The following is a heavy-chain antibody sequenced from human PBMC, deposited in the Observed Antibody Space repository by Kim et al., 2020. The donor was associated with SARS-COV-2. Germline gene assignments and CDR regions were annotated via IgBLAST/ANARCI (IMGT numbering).Heavy chain of an antibody. J-gene: IGHJ3*02. CDR3: AKDLSYYYDSSGYYPTDAFDI. CDR1: GFTFSSYA. D-gene: IGHD3-22*01. Sequence: GGSLRLSCAASGFTFSSYAMSWVRQAPGKGLEWVSVIYSGGSSTYYADSVKGRFTISRDNSKNTLYLQMNSLRAEDTAVYYCAKDLSYYYDSSGYYPTDAFDIWGQGTMVTVSS. CDR2: IYSGGSST. V-gene: IGHV3-23*03.